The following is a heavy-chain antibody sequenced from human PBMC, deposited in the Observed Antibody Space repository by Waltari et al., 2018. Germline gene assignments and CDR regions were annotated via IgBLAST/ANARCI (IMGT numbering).Heavy chain of an antibody. J-gene: IGHJ4*02. Sequence: EVQLVEYAGGVVQHGGSLRRACADSGFSFRSYEMNCVRRAPGKGLGWVSYISSSGSTRYYADSVKGRFTIARDNAKNSLYLQMNSLRAEDTAVYYCARDRGGNDGHFDYWGQGTLVTVSS. D-gene: IGHD1-1*01. CDR2: ISSSGSTR. CDR3: ARDRGGNDGHFDY. CDR1: GFSFRSYE. V-gene: IGHV3-48*03.